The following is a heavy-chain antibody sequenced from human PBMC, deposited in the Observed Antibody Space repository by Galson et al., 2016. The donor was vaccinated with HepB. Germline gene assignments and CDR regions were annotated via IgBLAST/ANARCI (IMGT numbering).Heavy chain of an antibody. J-gene: IGHJ1*01. V-gene: IGHV3-21*04. D-gene: IGHD1-26*01. CDR3: ARDGTQKSFQD. CDR2: ISSSSSFI. CDR1: GFTFSSYS. Sequence: SLRLSCAASGFTFSSYSMNWVRQAPGKGLEWVSSISSSSSFIYYADSMKGRFTISRDTSRNTVSLQMNSLRAEDTAVYYCARDGTQKSFQDWGQGTLVTVSS.